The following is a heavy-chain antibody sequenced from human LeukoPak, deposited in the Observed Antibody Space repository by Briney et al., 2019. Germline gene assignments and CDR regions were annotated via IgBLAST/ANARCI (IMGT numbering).Heavy chain of an antibody. CDR2: ISSSGSTI. D-gene: IGHD3-10*02. CDR1: GFSFSSYE. V-gene: IGHV3-48*03. J-gene: IGHJ6*04. CDR3: AELGITMIGGV. Sequence: GGSLRLSCAASGFSFSSYEMNWVRQAPGKGLEWVSYISSSGSTIYYADPVKGRFTISRDNAKNSLYLQMNSLRAEDTAVYYCAELGITMIGGVWGKGTTVTISS.